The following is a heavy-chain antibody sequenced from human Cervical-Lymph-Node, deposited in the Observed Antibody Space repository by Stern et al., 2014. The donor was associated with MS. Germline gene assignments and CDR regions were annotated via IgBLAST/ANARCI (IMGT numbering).Heavy chain of an antibody. J-gene: IGHJ4*02. D-gene: IGHD3-16*01. CDR3: ARDMGDGYFDY. CDR2: IGTAGDT. V-gene: IGHV3-13*01. CDR1: GFTFSSYD. Sequence: EVQLVESGGGLVQPGGSLRLSCAASGFTFSSYDMHWVRQATGKGLEWFSAIGTAGDTYYPGSVKGRFTISRENAKNSLYLQMNSLRAGDTAVYYCARDMGDGYFDYWGQGTLVTVSS.